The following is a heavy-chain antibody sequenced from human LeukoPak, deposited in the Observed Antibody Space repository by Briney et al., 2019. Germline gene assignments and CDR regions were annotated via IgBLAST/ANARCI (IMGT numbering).Heavy chain of an antibody. D-gene: IGHD3-22*01. Sequence: PSETLSLTCTVSGGSISSYYWSWIRQPPGKGLEWIGYIYYSGSTNYNPSLKSRVTISVDTSKNQFSLKLSSVTAADTAVYYCARAGGYYDSSGYYPPYYYYYGMDVWGQGTTVTVSS. V-gene: IGHV4-59*01. J-gene: IGHJ6*02. CDR3: ARAGGYYDSSGYYPPYYYYYGMDV. CDR2: IYYSGST. CDR1: GGSISSYY.